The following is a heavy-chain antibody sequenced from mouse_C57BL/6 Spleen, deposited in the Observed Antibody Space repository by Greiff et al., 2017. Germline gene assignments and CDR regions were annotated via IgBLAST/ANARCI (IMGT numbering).Heavy chain of an antibody. D-gene: IGHD1-1*01. Sequence: QVHVKQPGAELVKPGASVKLSCKASGYTFTSYWMHWVKQRPGQGLEWIGMIHPNSGSTNYNEKFKSKATLTVDKSSSTAYMQLSSLTSEDSAVYYGARAYYYGSSPHAMDYWGQGTSVTVSS. CDR2: IHPNSGST. V-gene: IGHV1-64*01. CDR1: GYTFTSYW. CDR3: ARAYYYGSSPHAMDY. J-gene: IGHJ4*01.